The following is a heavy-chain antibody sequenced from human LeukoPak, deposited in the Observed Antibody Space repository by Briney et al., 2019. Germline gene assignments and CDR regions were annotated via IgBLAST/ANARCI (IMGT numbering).Heavy chain of an antibody. CDR2: ISYSGST. CDR3: ARAVSSAPRLGSGSYYTVDY. V-gene: IGHV4-59*01. CDR1: GDSISSYY. J-gene: IGHJ4*02. Sequence: SETLSLTRTISGDSISSYYWSWIRQPPGKGLEWIGYISYSGSTNYNPSLKSRLTISLHTSKNQFSLKLTSVTAADTAVYYCARAVSSAPRLGSGSYYTVDYWGQGTLVTVSS. D-gene: IGHD3-10*01.